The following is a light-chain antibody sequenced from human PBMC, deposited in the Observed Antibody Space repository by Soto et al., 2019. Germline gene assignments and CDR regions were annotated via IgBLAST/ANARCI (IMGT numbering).Light chain of an antibody. Sequence: EFVLTQSPGTLSLSPGERATLSCRASQTVRNTYLAWYQQKPGQAPRLLIYDAYNRATGIPPRFSGSGSGTDFTLTISSLEPEDSAVYYCQQRHMWPITFGQGTRLEIK. CDR1: QTVRNTY. CDR3: QQRHMWPIT. J-gene: IGKJ5*01. V-gene: IGKV3-11*01. CDR2: DAY.